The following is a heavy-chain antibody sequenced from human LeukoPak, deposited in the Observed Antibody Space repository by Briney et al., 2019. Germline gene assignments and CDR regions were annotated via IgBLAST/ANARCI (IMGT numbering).Heavy chain of an antibody. J-gene: IGHJ4*02. V-gene: IGHV3-53*01. CDR2: IYGGDSI. Sequence: PGGSLRLSCAVSGFTVSSDYMYWLRQAPGKGLEWVSIIYGGDSISYADSVKGRFTMSIDNSKNTLYLQMNALRAEDTAVYHCATRSLWGQGTLGTVSS. CDR1: GFTVSSDY. D-gene: IGHD6-19*01. CDR3: ATRSL.